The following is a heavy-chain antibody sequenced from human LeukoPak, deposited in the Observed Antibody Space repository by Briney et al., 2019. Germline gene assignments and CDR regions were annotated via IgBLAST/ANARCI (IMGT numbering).Heavy chain of an antibody. J-gene: IGHJ4*02. CDR2: INPNSGGT. V-gene: IGHV1-2*02. Sequence: ASVKVSCKASGYTFTGYYMHWVRQAPGQGLEWMGWINPNSGGTSYAQKFQGSVTMTRDTSISTAYMELSRLRFDDTAVYYCARSPELTYYYDSSGHPFDYWGQGTLVTVSS. CDR3: ARSPELTYYYDSSGHPFDY. CDR1: GYTFTGYY. D-gene: IGHD3-22*01.